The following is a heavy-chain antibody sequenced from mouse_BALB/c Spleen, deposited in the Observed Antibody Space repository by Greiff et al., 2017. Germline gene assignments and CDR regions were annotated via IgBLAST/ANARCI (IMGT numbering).Heavy chain of an antibody. J-gene: IGHJ3*01. Sequence: VQLKQSGPELVKPGASVKMSCKASGYTFTSYVMHWVKQKPGQGLEWIGYINPYNDGTKYNEKFKGKATLTSDKSSSTAYMELSSLTSEDSAVYYCAREGDGYSFAYWGQGTLVTVSA. D-gene: IGHD2-3*01. V-gene: IGHV1-14*01. CDR2: INPYNDGT. CDR3: AREGDGYSFAY. CDR1: GYTFTSYV.